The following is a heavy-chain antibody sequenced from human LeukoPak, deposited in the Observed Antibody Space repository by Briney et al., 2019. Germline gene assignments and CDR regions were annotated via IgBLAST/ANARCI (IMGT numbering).Heavy chain of an antibody. CDR1: GYTFTGYY. CDR3: ARANYGDYGGAYFDY. Sequence: GASVKVSCKASGYTFTGYYMHWVRQAPGQRLEWMGWINPNSGGTNYAQKFQGGVTMTRDTSISTAYMELSRLRSDDTAVYYCARANYGDYGGAYFDYWGQGTLVTVSS. D-gene: IGHD4-17*01. CDR2: INPNSGGT. V-gene: IGHV1-2*02. J-gene: IGHJ4*02.